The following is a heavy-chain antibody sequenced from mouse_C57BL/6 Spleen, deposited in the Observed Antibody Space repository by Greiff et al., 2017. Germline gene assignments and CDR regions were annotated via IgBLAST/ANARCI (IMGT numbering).Heavy chain of an antibody. J-gene: IGHJ1*03. D-gene: IGHD1-1*02. V-gene: IGHV1-62-2*01. CDR1: GYTFTEYT. CDR2: IYPGSGSI. Sequence: QVQLQQSGAELVKPGASVKLSCKASGYTFTEYTIHWVKQRPGQGLEWIGWIYPGSGSIKYNEKFKDKATVTADKSSSTAYMELSRWTSEDAAVFFCGRDEADCGGSVEVWGTGTTVTVSS. CDR3: GRDEADCGGSVEV.